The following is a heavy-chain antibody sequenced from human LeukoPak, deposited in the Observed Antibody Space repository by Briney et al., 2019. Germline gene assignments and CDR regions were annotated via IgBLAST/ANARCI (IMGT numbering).Heavy chain of an antibody. CDR2: MNPNSGNT. CDR1: GYTFTSYD. V-gene: IGHV1-8*01. D-gene: IGHD2-2*01. J-gene: IGHJ5*02. Sequence: ASVKVSCKASGYTFTSYDINWVRQATGQGLEWMGWMNPNSGNTGYAQKFQGRVTMTRNTSISTAYMELSSLRSEDTAVYYCARGPVAPAARRTNWFDPWGQGTLVTVSS. CDR3: ARGPVAPAARRTNWFDP.